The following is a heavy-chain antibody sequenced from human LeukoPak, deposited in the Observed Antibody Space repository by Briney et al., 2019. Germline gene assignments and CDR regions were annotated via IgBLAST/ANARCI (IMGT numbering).Heavy chain of an antibody. V-gene: IGHV4-31*03. Sequence: PSETLSLTCTVSGGSISSGAYYWTWIRQHPGKGLEWIGYIYYSGSTYYNPSLESRVTISVDRSKNQFSLRLNSVTAADTAVYYCARGSIADRLSSWGQGTLVTVSS. CDR2: IYYSGST. D-gene: IGHD6-6*01. CDR3: ARGSIADRLSS. J-gene: IGHJ5*02. CDR1: GGSISSGAYY.